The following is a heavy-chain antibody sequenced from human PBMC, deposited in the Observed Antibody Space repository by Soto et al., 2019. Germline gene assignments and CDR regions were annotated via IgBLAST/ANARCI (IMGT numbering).Heavy chain of an antibody. Sequence: EVQLVKSGGGLVQPGRSLRLSCAASGFTFDDYAMHWVRQPPGKGLEWVSGISWNSGNIGYADSVKGRFTISRDNAKNSLYLQMKSLRAEDTALYYCTKSSSYTYNYYMDVWGKGTTVTVSS. J-gene: IGHJ6*03. CDR1: GFTFDDYA. D-gene: IGHD6-6*01. V-gene: IGHV3-9*01. CDR3: TKSSSYTYNYYMDV. CDR2: ISWNSGNI.